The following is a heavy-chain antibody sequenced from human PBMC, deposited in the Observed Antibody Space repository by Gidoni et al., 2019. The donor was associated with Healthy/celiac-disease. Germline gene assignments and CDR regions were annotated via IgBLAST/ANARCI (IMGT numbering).Heavy chain of an antibody. J-gene: IGHJ4*02. Sequence: EVQLWEPGGGLVQPAGSLRLSCPAAGFTFSSYDLSWVRQAPGKGLEWVSAISGSGGSTYSAYSVKGRLTISRDNSKNTLYLQMHSLRAEDTAVYYCAKARDSSGYEFDYWGQGTLVTVSS. CDR1: GFTFSSYD. V-gene: IGHV3-23*01. CDR3: AKARDSSGYEFDY. CDR2: ISGSGGST. D-gene: IGHD3-22*01.